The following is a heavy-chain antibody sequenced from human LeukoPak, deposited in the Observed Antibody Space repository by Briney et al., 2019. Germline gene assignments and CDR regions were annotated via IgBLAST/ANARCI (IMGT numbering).Heavy chain of an antibody. Sequence: GGSLRLSCTASGFTFGDYAMSWIRQAPGKGLEWVGFIRSKAYGETADYAASVKGRFTVSRDDSKAIAYLQMNSLKTEDTAVYHCTRDRGAYNLYDYWGQGTLVTVSS. V-gene: IGHV3-49*03. CDR2: IRSKAYGETA. J-gene: IGHJ4*02. CDR3: TRDRGAYNLYDY. D-gene: IGHD1-1*01. CDR1: GFTFGDYA.